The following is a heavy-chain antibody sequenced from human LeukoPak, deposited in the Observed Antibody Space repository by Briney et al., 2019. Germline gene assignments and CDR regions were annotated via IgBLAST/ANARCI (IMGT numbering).Heavy chain of an antibody. Sequence: PGGSLRLSCTIFGGTLSTYEFNWVRQDPGKRPEWISYMSRTADRIDHADSVKGRFTMSRDNAKNPVYLQMNSLRVDDTAIYYCATRLPFTGYKNWGQGTLVTVSS. V-gene: IGHV3-48*03. CDR2: MSRTADRI. D-gene: IGHD5-24*01. CDR3: ATRLPFTGYKN. CDR1: GGTLSTYE. J-gene: IGHJ4*01.